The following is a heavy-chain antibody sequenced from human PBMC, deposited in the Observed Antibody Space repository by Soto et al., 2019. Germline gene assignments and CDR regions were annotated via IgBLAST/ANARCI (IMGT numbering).Heavy chain of an antibody. CDR1: GGTFSSYA. D-gene: IGHD5-18*01. CDR2: IIPIFGTA. Sequence: QVQLVQSGAEVKKPGSSVKVSCKASGGTFSSYAISWVRQAPGQGLEWMGGIIPIFGTANYAQKFQGRVTNTADESTRTAYMELSSLRYEDTAVYYCASIRRGYSYGYGFDYWGHGTLVTVSS. CDR3: ASIRRGYSYGYGFDY. J-gene: IGHJ4*01. V-gene: IGHV1-69*01.